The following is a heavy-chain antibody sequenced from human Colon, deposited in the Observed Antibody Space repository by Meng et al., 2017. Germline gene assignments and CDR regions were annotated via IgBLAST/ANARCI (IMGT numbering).Heavy chain of an antibody. CDR1: GFSFSNFA. CDR3: ARSGLTWASFHY. Sequence: QVGLVESGGGVVQPGRSLRLSCAASGFSFSNFAFHWVRQAPGKGLEWVAAISSDGNNKQYADSVKGRFTISRDQSKNTLYLQGSSLRPEDTAVYYCARSGLTWASFHYWGQGTLVTVSS. V-gene: IGHV3-30*15. D-gene: IGHD3-9*01. J-gene: IGHJ4*02. CDR2: ISSDGNNK.